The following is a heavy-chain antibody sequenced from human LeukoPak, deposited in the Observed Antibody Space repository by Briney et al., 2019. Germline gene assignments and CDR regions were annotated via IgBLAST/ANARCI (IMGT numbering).Heavy chain of an antibody. CDR3: ARALGSPLDY. V-gene: IGHV3-74*01. Sequence: GGSLRLSCAASGFTFSTSWMHWVRQAPGKGLVWVSRINSDGSITTYADSVKGRFTISRDNAKNTLYLQMNSLRAEDTAVYYCARALGSPLDYWGQGTLLTVSS. D-gene: IGHD1-26*01. CDR2: INSDGSIT. J-gene: IGHJ4*02. CDR1: GFTFSTSW.